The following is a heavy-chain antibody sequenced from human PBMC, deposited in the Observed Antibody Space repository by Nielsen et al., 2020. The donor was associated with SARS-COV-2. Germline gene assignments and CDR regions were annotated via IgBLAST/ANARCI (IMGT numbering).Heavy chain of an antibody. D-gene: IGHD3-16*01. J-gene: IGHJ4*02. CDR2: INHSGST. V-gene: IGHV4-34*01. Sequence: SETLSLTCAVYGGSFSGYYWSWIRQPPGKGLEWIGEINHSGSTNYNPSLKSRVTISVDTSKNQFSLKLSSVTAADTAVYYCARVKGGWGSHLEPTVGDDYWGQGTLVTVSS. CDR1: GGSFSGYY. CDR3: ARVKGGWGSHLEPTVGDDY.